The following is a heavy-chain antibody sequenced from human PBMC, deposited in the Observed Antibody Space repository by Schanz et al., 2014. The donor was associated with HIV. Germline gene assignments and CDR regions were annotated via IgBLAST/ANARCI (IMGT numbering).Heavy chain of an antibody. CDR2: IWYDGTNK. Sequence: QVQLVESGGGVVQPGRSLRLSCAASGFTFSSYGMHWVRQAPGKGLEWVAVIWYDGTNKYYADSVKGRFTISRDNSKKTLYLQMNSLRADDTAVYYCAKDEYYYGSGSYIYFYYGMDVWGQGTTVTVSS. CDR1: GFTFSSYG. V-gene: IGHV3-33*06. CDR3: AKDEYYYGSGSYIYFYYGMDV. D-gene: IGHD3-10*01. J-gene: IGHJ6*02.